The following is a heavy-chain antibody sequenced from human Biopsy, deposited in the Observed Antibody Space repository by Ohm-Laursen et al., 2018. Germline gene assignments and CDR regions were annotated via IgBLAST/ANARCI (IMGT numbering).Heavy chain of an antibody. J-gene: IGHJ3*01. CDR2: ISPSSGGT. Sequence: GASVKASCKASGYTFTDYFLHWVRQAPGQGPEWMGWISPSSGGTNYAQKFQGGVTMIRGTSATTGYMELSSLRSDDTAVYYCARDIMNPIGGLVARSDVFDVWGQGTMVTVSS. V-gene: IGHV1-2*02. D-gene: IGHD3-16*02. CDR1: GYTFTDYF. CDR3: ARDIMNPIGGLVARSDVFDV.